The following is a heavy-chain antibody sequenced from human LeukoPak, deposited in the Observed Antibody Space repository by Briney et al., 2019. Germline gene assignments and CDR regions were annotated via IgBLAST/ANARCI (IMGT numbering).Heavy chain of an antibody. CDR1: GFTFSSYG. Sequence: GGSLRLSCAASGFTFSSYGMHWVRQAPGKGLEWVAFIRYDGSNKYYADSVNGRFTISRDNSKNTLYLQMNSLRAEDTAVYYCAKDSAVGRYSGSYYKEYYFDYWGQGTLVTVSS. D-gene: IGHD1-26*01. V-gene: IGHV3-30*02. CDR2: IRYDGSNK. CDR3: AKDSAVGRYSGSYYKEYYFDY. J-gene: IGHJ4*02.